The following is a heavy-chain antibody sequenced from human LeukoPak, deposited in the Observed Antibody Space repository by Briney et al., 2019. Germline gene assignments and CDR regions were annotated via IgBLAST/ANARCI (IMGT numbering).Heavy chain of an antibody. CDR1: GSTFSSYA. J-gene: IGHJ3*02. CDR2: ISGSGGST. V-gene: IGHV3-23*01. Sequence: GGSLRLSCAASGSTFSSYAMSWVRQAPGKGLEWVSAISGSGGSTYYADSVKGRFTISRDNSKNTLYLQMNSLRAEDTAVYYCAKYSSSWYGPDAFDIWGQGTMVTVSS. D-gene: IGHD6-13*01. CDR3: AKYSSSWYGPDAFDI.